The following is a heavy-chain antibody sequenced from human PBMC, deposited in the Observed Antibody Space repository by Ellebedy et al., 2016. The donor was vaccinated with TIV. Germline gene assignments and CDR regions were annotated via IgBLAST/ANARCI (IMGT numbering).Heavy chain of an antibody. CDR2: ISGSTASV. J-gene: IGHJ4*02. CDR3: ARDPYNYGYFDY. D-gene: IGHD5-18*01. CDR1: GFTFSSYS. V-gene: IGHV3-48*01. Sequence: PGGSLRLSCAASGFTFSSYSMNWVRQAPGKGLEWVSYISGSTASVYYADSVKGRFTISRDKANNSLYLDMTSLRADDTAVYYCARDPYNYGYFDYWGQGTLVTVSS.